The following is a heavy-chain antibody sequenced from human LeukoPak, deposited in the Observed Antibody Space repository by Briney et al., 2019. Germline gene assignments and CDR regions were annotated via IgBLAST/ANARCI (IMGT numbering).Heavy chain of an antibody. V-gene: IGHV4-38-2*02. CDR3: AREGGYSYGLIDY. CDR1: GYSISSGYY. J-gene: IGHJ4*02. Sequence: PSETLSLTCTVSGYSISSGYYWGWIRQPPGKGLEWIGSIYHSGSTYYNPSLKSRVTISVDTSKNQFSLKLSSVTAADTAVYYCAREGGYSYGLIDYWGQGTLVTVSS. D-gene: IGHD5-18*01. CDR2: IYHSGST.